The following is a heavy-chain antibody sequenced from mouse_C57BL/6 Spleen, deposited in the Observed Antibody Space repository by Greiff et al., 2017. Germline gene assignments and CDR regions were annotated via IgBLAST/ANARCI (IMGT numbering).Heavy chain of an antibody. D-gene: IGHD3-1*01. V-gene: IGHV1-66*01. J-gene: IGHJ2*01. CDR3: ARSGRGGYYFDY. CDR1: GYSFTSYY. Sequence: VQLVESGPELVKPGASVKISCKASGYSFTSYYIHWVKQRPGQGLEWIGWIYPGSGNTKYNEKFKGKATLTAETSSSTAYMQLSSLTSEDSAVYYCARSGRGGYYFDYWGQGTTLTVSS. CDR2: IYPGSGNT.